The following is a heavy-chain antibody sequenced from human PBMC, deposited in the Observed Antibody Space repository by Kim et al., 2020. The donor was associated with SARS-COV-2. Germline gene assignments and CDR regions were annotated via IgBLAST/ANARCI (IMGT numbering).Heavy chain of an antibody. D-gene: IGHD2-15*01. CDR1: GGSISSYY. V-gene: IGHV4-59*01. J-gene: IGHJ1*01. CDR3: ARIEVYCSGGGCYTGYFQH. CDR2: IYYSGNT. Sequence: SETLSLTCTVSGGSISSYYWSWIRQPPGKGLEWIGYIYYSGNTNYNPSLKSRVTISVETSKNQFSLKLSSVTAADTAVYYCARIEVYCSGGGCYTGYFQHWGQGTLVTVSS.